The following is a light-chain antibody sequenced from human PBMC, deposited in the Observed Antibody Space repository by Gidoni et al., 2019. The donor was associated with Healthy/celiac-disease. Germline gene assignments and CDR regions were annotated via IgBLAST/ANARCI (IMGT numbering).Light chain of an antibody. CDR1: QSISSY. V-gene: IGKV1-39*01. CDR3: QQSYSTPRT. CDR2: AAS. J-gene: IGKJ1*01. Sequence: DIQMTQSPSSLPASVGDRVTITCRASQSISSYLNWYQQKPGKAPKLLIYAASSLQSGVPSRFSGSGAGTDFTLTISSLQPEDFATYYCQQSYSTPRTFGQGTKVESK.